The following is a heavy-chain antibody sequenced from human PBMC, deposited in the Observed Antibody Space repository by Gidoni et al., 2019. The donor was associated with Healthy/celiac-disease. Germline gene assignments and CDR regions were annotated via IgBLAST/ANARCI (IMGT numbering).Heavy chain of an antibody. CDR2: IWYDGSNK. D-gene: IGHD6-13*01. Sequence: QVHLVESGGGVVQPGRSLSISCAASGFTFSCYGMHWVRQAPGKGLEVVAVIWYDGSNKYYADSVKGRFTIYRDNSKNTLYLQMNSLRAEDTAVYYCARDHSMEALVAAAGVGIDYWGQGTLVTVSS. V-gene: IGHV3-33*01. J-gene: IGHJ4*02. CDR1: GFTFSCYG. CDR3: ARDHSMEALVAAAGVGIDY.